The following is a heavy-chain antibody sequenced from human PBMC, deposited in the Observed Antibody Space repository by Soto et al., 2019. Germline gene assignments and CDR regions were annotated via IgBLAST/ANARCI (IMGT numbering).Heavy chain of an antibody. CDR2: INPNSGGT. J-gene: IGHJ6*02. CDR3: ARSGVRGVIITGGLDYYYGMDV. D-gene: IGHD3-10*01. CDR1: GYTFTGYY. V-gene: IGHV1-2*04. Sequence: QVQLVQSGAEVKKPGASVKVSCKASGYTFTGYYMHWVRQAPGQGLEWKGWINPNSGGTNYAQKFQGWVTMTRDTSISTAYMELSRVRSDDTAVYYCARSGVRGVIITGGLDYYYGMDVWGQGTTVTVSS.